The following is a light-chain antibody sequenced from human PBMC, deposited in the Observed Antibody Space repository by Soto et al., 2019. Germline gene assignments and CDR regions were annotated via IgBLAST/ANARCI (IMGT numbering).Light chain of an antibody. J-gene: IGKJ2*01. CDR1: QNVRTF. CDR2: AAS. CDR3: QHFGGSPPKYT. V-gene: IGKV3-11*01. Sequence: EVVLTQSPATLSLSPGERATLSCRASQNVRTFLDWYQQKPGQAPRLLIYAASNRATGIPARFSGSGSGTDFTLTISSLEPEDFAVYYCQHFGGSPPKYTFGQGTKLEI.